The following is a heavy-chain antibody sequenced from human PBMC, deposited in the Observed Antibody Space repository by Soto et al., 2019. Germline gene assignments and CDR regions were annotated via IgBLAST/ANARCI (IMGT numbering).Heavy chain of an antibody. J-gene: IGHJ5*02. D-gene: IGHD6-19*01. CDR1: GFTFSNYW. CDR2: IYSDGSSI. Sequence: EVQLVESGGGLVQPGGSLRLSCAASGFTFSNYWMNWVRQAPGKGLVWVSHIYSDGSSIRYSDSVKGRFTISRDTAKNTLYLQMNSLTAEDTAVYYCARVDGSSGWFSPVDPWGQGTLVTVSS. CDR3: ARVDGSSGWFSPVDP. V-gene: IGHV3-74*01.